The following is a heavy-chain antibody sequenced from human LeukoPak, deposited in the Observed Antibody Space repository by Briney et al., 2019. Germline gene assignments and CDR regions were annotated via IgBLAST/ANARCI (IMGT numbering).Heavy chain of an antibody. CDR1: GFTFSSYW. Sequence: GGSLRLSCTASGFTFSSYWMSWVRQAPGKGLEWVANIKQDGSEKNYVDSVKGRFTISRDNAKNSLELQMNSLRDEDTAVYYCARAGGYASSWAYWGQGTLVTVSS. J-gene: IGHJ4*02. V-gene: IGHV3-7*01. CDR3: ARAGGYASSWAY. CDR2: IKQDGSEK. D-gene: IGHD5-12*01.